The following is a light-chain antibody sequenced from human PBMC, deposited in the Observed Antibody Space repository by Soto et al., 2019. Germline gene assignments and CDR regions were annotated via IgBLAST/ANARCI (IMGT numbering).Light chain of an antibody. CDR2: VNN. J-gene: IGLJ3*02. V-gene: IGLV1-40*01. Sequence: QSVLTQPPSVSGAPGQRVTISCTGSSSNIGAGYDVHWYQQLPGTAPKLLMYVNNNRPSGVPDRFSGSKSGTSASLAITGLQAEDEADYYCQSYDSSLSVGVFGGGTKLTVL. CDR3: QSYDSSLSVGV. CDR1: SSNIGAGYD.